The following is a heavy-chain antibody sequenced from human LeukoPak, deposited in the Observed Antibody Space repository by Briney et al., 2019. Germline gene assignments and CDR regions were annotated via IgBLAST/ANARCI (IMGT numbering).Heavy chain of an antibody. D-gene: IGHD4-17*01. CDR2: ITGSSKYI. CDR3: VRDMTTATTANLHH. Sequence: GRSLRLSCAASGFTFSSYGMHWVRQAPGKGLEWVSSITGSSKYIYYADSVKGRFTISRDNAKNSLYLQMDCLRADDSAMYCCVRDMTTATTANLHHWGQGTLVTVSS. V-gene: IGHV3-21*01. CDR1: GFTFSSYG. J-gene: IGHJ1*01.